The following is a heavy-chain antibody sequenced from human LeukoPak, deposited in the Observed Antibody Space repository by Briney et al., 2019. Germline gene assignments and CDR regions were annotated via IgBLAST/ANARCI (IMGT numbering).Heavy chain of an antibody. D-gene: IGHD3-22*01. CDR1: GGSISSYY. Sequence: SETLSLTCTVSGGSISSYYWSWIRQPAGKGLEWIGRLDTSGSTNYNPSLKSRVTTSGDTSKKQFSLKLSSVTAADTAVYYCASTTYYYDSSGYYFLDYWGQGTLVTVSS. V-gene: IGHV4-4*07. CDR3: ASTTYYYDSSGYYFLDY. CDR2: LDTSGST. J-gene: IGHJ4*02.